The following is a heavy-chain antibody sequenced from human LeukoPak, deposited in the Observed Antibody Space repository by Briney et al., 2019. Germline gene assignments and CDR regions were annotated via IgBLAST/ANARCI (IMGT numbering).Heavy chain of an antibody. CDR3: AKDIWGVLLWFGETNAAFDI. V-gene: IGHV3-23*01. CDR2: ISGSGGST. D-gene: IGHD3-10*01. CDR1: GFTFSSYA. J-gene: IGHJ3*02. Sequence: PGGSLRLSCAASGFTFSSYAMSWVRQAPGKGLEWVSAISGSGGSTYYADSVKGRFTISRDNSKNTLYLQMNSLRAEDTAVYYCAKDIWGVLLWFGETNAAFDIWGQGTMVTVSS.